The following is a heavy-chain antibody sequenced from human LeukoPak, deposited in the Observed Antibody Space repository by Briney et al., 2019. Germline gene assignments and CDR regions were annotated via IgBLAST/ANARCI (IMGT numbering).Heavy chain of an antibody. Sequence: GGSLRLSCAVSGFTFSSYAMSWVRHAPEKGLEWVSSISGSGGSTYYADSVKGRFTISRDNSKNTLYLQMTSLRAEDTAVYYCAKDPLPDYWGQGTLVTVSS. CDR1: GFTFSSYA. J-gene: IGHJ4*02. CDR2: ISGSGGST. CDR3: AKDPLPDY. V-gene: IGHV3-23*01. D-gene: IGHD2-15*01.